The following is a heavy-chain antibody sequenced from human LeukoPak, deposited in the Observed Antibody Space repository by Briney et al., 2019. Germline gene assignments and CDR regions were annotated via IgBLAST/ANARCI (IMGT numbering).Heavy chain of an antibody. CDR3: ARDVYDFWSGYYPGHYFDY. CDR2: ISAYNGNT. CDR1: GYTFTSYY. D-gene: IGHD3-3*01. J-gene: IGHJ4*02. V-gene: IGHV1-18*04. Sequence: ASVKVSCKASGYTFTSYYMHWVRQAPGQRLEWMGWISAYNGNTNYAQKLQGRVTMTTDTSTSTAYMELRSLRSDDTAVYYCARDVYDFWSGYYPGHYFDYWGQGTLVTVSS.